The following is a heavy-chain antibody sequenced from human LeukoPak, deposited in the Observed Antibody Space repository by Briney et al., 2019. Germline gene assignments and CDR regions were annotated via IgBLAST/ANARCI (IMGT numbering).Heavy chain of an antibody. J-gene: IGHJ6*03. CDR3: ARGYCSSTSCYSAQYYYYYYMDV. D-gene: IGHD2-2*01. CDR2: ISHEGSNQ. CDR1: GFSFGSYG. V-gene: IGHV3-30*03. Sequence: GGSLRLSCAASGFSFGSYGMHWVRQAPGKGLEWVAVISHEGSNQYYADSVKGRFTISGDNSKNMFYLQMNSLRAEDTAVYYCARGYCSSTSCYSAQYYYYYYMDVWGKGTTVTVSS.